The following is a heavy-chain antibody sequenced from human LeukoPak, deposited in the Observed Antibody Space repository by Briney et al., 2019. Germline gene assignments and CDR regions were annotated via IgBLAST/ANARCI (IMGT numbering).Heavy chain of an antibody. CDR2: MNPNSGNT. D-gene: IGHD2-21*01. CDR3: ASRRAHCSGDCKFDP. Sequence: GASVKVSCKASGYTFTGYYMHWVRQAPGQGLEWMGWMNPNSGNTGYAQKFQGRVTITRNTSISTAYMELSSLRSEDTAVYYCASRRAHCSGDCKFDPWGQGTLVTVSS. CDR1: GYTFTGYY. J-gene: IGHJ5*02. V-gene: IGHV1-8*02.